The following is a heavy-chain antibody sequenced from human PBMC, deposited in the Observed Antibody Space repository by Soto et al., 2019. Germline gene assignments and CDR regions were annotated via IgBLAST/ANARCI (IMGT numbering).Heavy chain of an antibody. J-gene: IGHJ5*02. CDR1: GGTFSRYA. CDR2: IIPSFGTA. V-gene: IGHV1-69*13. D-gene: IGHD2-2*02. CDR3: ARNGNHLLYSTEYNWFEP. Sequence: VKVSCKACGGTFSRYAISGVRQAPGQGLEWMGGIIPSFGTANYAQTFQGRVTITADESTSTAYMELSSLRSEDTAVYYCARNGNHLLYSTEYNWFEPWGPGTLVTVSS.